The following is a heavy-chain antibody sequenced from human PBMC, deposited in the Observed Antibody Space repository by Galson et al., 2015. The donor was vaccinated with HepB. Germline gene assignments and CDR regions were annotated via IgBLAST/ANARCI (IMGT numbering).Heavy chain of an antibody. CDR2: IKQDGSEK. Sequence: SLRLSCAASGFTFSSYWMSWVRQAPGKGLEWVANIKQDGSEKYYVDSVKGRFTISRDNAKNSLYLQMNSLRAEDTAVYYCARSWGGSSPSFDYWGQGTLVTVSS. V-gene: IGHV3-7*03. J-gene: IGHJ4*02. D-gene: IGHD6-13*01. CDR3: ARSWGGSSPSFDY. CDR1: GFTFSSYW.